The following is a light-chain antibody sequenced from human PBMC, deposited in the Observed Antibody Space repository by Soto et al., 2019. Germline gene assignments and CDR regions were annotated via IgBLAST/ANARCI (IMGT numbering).Light chain of an antibody. CDR3: QKSMSAPLT. Sequence: DIQMTQSPSSLSASVGYRVTITCRASQSISNYLNWYQQKLGEAPKLLIFAASSLQSGVPSRFSGSGSGTDFTLHNSGLQPEDSASYFCQKSMSAPLTFGGGTKVEIK. CDR2: AAS. CDR1: QSISNY. V-gene: IGKV1-39*01. J-gene: IGKJ4*01.